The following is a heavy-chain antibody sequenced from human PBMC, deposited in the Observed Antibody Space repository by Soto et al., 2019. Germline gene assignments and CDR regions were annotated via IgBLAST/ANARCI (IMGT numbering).Heavy chain of an antibody. Sequence: GGSLRLSCAASGFTFSSYAMHWVRQAPGKGLEWVAVISYDGSNKYYADYVKGRFTISRDNSKNTLYLQMNSLRAEDTAVYYCASGGSSLNFDSWGQGTLVTVSS. CDR2: ISYDGSNK. CDR1: GFTFSSYA. D-gene: IGHD6-6*01. J-gene: IGHJ4*02. CDR3: ASGGSSLNFDS. V-gene: IGHV3-30-3*01.